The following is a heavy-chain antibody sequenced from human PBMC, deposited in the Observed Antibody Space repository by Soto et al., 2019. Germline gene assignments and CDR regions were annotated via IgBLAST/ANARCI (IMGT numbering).Heavy chain of an antibody. CDR2: ISDYGRI. D-gene: IGHD1-1*01. Sequence: GGSLRLSCAASGFTFGNYWMHWVRQAPGKGLVWVSRISDYGRINYADSVKDRFIISRDDARSELYLQLNDLRVDVSSSYSCAGCGLDPFDHWGQGSLVTVSS. CDR1: GFTFGNYW. V-gene: IGHV3-74*01. CDR3: AGCGLDPFDH. J-gene: IGHJ4*02.